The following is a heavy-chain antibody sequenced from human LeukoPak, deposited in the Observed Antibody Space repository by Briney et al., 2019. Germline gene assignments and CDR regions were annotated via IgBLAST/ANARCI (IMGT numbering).Heavy chain of an antibody. D-gene: IGHD3-22*01. J-gene: IGHJ4*02. CDR2: INHSGST. V-gene: IGHV4-34*01. Sequence: PSETLSLTCAVYGGSFSGYYWSWIRQPPGKGLEWIGEINHSGSTNYNPSLKSRVTMSVDTSKNQFSLGLRSVTAADTALYYCARRQLEKGYSFDYWGQGTVVTVSS. CDR1: GGSFSGYY. CDR3: ARRQLEKGYSFDY.